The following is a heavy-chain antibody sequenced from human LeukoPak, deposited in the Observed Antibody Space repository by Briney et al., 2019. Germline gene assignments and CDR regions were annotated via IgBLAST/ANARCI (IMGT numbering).Heavy chain of an antibody. V-gene: IGHV4-4*07. CDR2: FSTSGNT. J-gene: IGHJ3*02. D-gene: IGHD5-18*01. CDR3: ARDLTRVTDAFDI. Sequence: SETQSLTCTVSGGSISTYYWTWIRQPAGRGLEWIGRFSTSGNTNYNPSLKSRVTISVDTSKNQFSLKLSSVTAADTAVYYCARDLTRVTDAFDIWGQGTMVTVSS. CDR1: GGSISTYY.